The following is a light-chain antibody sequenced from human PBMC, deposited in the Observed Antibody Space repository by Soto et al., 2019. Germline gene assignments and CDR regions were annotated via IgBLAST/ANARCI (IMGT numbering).Light chain of an antibody. CDR2: GAS. V-gene: IGKV3-11*01. CDR3: HQYGSSPTT. J-gene: IGKJ1*01. Sequence: EVVLTQSPATLSLSPGERATLSCRASQNVRTFLDWYQQKPGQAPRLLIYGASNRATGIPARFSGSGSGTDFTLTISSLEPEDFAVYYCHQYGSSPTTLGQGTKVEIK. CDR1: QNVRTF.